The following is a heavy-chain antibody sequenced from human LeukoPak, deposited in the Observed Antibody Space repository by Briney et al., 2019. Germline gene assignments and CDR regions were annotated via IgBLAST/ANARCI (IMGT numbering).Heavy chain of an antibody. CDR1: GWSLYGYF. J-gene: IGHJ4*02. CDR2: INHSGST. D-gene: IGHD3-22*01. CDR3: ARTAYDSSDFYRFDY. V-gene: IGHV4-34*01. Sequence: SETLSLTCAVSGWSLYGYFWSWIRQPPGKGLEWIGEINHSGSTRYNPSVKSRLTISVDTSKNQSSLQLSSITAADTAVYYCARTAYDSSDFYRFDYWGQGTLVTVSS.